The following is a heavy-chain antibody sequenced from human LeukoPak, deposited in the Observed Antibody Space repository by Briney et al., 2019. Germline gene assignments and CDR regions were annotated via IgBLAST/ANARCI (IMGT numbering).Heavy chain of an antibody. D-gene: IGHD2-15*01. J-gene: IGHJ4*02. CDR1: GGSISSSSHY. CDR3: ARHWAYCSGGTCYSFDD. V-gene: IGHV4-39*01. CDR2: IYYSGST. Sequence: SETLSLTCIVSGGSISSSSHYWGWIRQPPGKGLEWTGSIYYSGSTYYSPSVKSRVTISVDTSKNQFSLKLRSVTAADTAVYHCARHWAYCSGGTCYSFDDWGQGTLVTVSS.